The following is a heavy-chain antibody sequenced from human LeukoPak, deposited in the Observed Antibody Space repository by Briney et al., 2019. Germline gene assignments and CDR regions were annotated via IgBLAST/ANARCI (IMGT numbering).Heavy chain of an antibody. Sequence: GGSLRLSCAVSGFTFSSYWMHWVRQAPGKGLVWVSRINSDGNGKSYADSVKGRFTISRDNATNTLYLQMSSLRAEDTAVYFCARAPGTGGDYVTYWGKGTLVTVSS. J-gene: IGHJ4*02. V-gene: IGHV3-74*01. CDR3: ARAPGTGGDYVTY. CDR2: INSDGNGK. CDR1: GFTFSSYW. D-gene: IGHD4-17*01.